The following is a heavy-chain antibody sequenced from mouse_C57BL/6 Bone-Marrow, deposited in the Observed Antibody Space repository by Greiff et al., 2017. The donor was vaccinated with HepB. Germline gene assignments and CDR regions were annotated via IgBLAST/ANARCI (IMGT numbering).Heavy chain of an antibody. J-gene: IGHJ1*03. Sequence: VQLQQPGAELVRPGSSVKLSCKASGYTFTSYWMHWVKQRPIQGLEWIGNIDPSDSETHYTQKFKDKATLTVDKSSSTAYMQLSSLTSEDSAVYYCARLGGWDWYFDVWGTGTTVTVSS. CDR1: GYTFTSYW. CDR3: ARLGGWDWYFDV. CDR2: IDPSDSET. D-gene: IGHD1-2*01. V-gene: IGHV1-52*01.